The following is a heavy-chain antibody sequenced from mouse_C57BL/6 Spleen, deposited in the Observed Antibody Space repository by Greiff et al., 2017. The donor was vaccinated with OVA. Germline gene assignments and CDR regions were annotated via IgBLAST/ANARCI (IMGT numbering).Heavy chain of an antibody. CDR3: ARDYYGAEGYFDV. CDR2: INYDGSST. Sequence: EVMLVESEGGLVQPGSSMKLSCTASGFTFSDYYMAWVRQVPEKGLEWVANINYDGSSTYYLDSLKSRFIISRDNAKNILYLQMSSLKSEDTATYYCARDYYGAEGYFDVWGTGTTVTVSS. V-gene: IGHV5-16*01. D-gene: IGHD1-1*01. J-gene: IGHJ1*03. CDR1: GFTFSDYY.